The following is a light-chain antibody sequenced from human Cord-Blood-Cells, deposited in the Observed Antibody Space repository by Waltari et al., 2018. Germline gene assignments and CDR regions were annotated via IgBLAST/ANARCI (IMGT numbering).Light chain of an antibody. Sequence: SALTPPAPVSGSPGQSIPIPCTGTSSDVGGYNYVSWYQQHPGKAPKLMIYDVSNRPSGVSNRFSGSKSGNTASLTISGLQAEDEADYYCSSYTSSSTWVFGGGTKLTVL. V-gene: IGLV2-14*03. CDR2: DVS. CDR3: SSYTSSSTWV. J-gene: IGLJ3*02. CDR1: SSDVGGYNY.